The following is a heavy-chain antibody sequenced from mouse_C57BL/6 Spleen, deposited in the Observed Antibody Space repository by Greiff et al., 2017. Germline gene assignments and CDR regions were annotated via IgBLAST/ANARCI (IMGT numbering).Heavy chain of an antibody. V-gene: IGHV1-39*01. CDR2: INPNYGTT. J-gene: IGHJ3*01. D-gene: IGHD1-1*01. CDR3: ARITPEDATVVEAY. CDR1: GYSFTDYN. Sequence: VQLQQSGPELVKPGASVKISCKASGYSFTDYNMNWVKQSNGKSLEWIGVINPNYGTTSYNQKFKGKATLTVDQSSSPASMQLNSLTSEDSAVYYCARITPEDATVVEAYWGQGTLVTVSA.